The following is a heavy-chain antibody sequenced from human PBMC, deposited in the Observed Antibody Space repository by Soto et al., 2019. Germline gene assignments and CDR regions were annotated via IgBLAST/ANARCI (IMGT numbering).Heavy chain of an antibody. CDR2: IYPGDSDT. V-gene: IGHV5-51*01. D-gene: IGHD3-22*01. Sequence: PGESLKISCKGSGYSFTSYWIGWVRQMPGKGLEWMGIIYPGDSDTRYSPSFQGQVTISADKSISTAYLQWSSLKASDTAVYYCAKVFYYYDSSGYYYFDYWGQGTLVTVSS. CDR1: GYSFTSYW. CDR3: AKVFYYYDSSGYYYFDY. J-gene: IGHJ4*02.